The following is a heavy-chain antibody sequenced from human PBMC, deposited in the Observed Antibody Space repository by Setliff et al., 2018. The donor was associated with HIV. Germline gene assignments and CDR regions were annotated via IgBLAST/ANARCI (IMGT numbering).Heavy chain of an antibody. CDR1: GGSISSHY. V-gene: IGHV4-59*11. CDR2: IYYNGNT. CDR3: ARPVSKYFYGMDV. J-gene: IGHJ6*02. Sequence: PSETLSLTCAVSGGSISSHYWSWIRLPPGKGLEWIGTIYYNGNTNYNPSLKSRVTISGDPSNNQLSLSLSSVTAADTAVYYCARPVSKYFYGMDVWGLGTTVTVSS.